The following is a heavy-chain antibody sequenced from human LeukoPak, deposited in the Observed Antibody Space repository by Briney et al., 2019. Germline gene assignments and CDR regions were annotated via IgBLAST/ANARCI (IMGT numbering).Heavy chain of an antibody. CDR2: ISGSGGST. V-gene: IGHV3-23*01. CDR1: GFTFSSYA. J-gene: IGHJ3*02. Sequence: GASLRLSCAASGFTFSSYAMSWVRQAPRKGLECVSGISGSGGSTYYADSVKGRFTISRDNSKNTLYLQMNSLRAEDTAVYYCAKGIVGAAGVFDIWGQGTMVIVSS. D-gene: IGHD1-26*01. CDR3: AKGIVGAAGVFDI.